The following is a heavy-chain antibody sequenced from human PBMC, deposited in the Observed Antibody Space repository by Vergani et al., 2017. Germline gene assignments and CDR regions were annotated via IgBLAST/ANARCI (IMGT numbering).Heavy chain of an antibody. D-gene: IGHD3-16*01. CDR3: ARGANAKRFNS. J-gene: IGHJ5*01. CDR2: IWYDGSNK. CDR1: GFTFSSYG. Sequence: VQLVESEGGVVQPGRSLTLSCVASGFTFSSYGMHWVRQAPGKGLEWVAVIWYDGSNKYYGDSVKGRFTISRDNSKNTLYLQMNSLRVEDTAVYYCARGANAKRFNSWGKETLVTVSS. V-gene: IGHV3-33*01.